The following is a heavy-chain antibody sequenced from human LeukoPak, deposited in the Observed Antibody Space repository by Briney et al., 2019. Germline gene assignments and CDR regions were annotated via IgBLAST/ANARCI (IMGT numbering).Heavy chain of an antibody. CDR3: ARDTKLLHYYYYYYMDV. D-gene: IGHD2-21*02. CDR2: ISYDGSNM. Sequence: GGSLRLSCAASGFTFSSFAMHWVRQAPGKGLEWVAVISYDGSNMYYADSVKGRFTISRDNAKNSLYLQMNSLRAEDTAVYYCARDTKLLHYYYYYYMDVWGKGTTVTVSS. CDR1: GFTFSSFA. V-gene: IGHV3-30*04. J-gene: IGHJ6*03.